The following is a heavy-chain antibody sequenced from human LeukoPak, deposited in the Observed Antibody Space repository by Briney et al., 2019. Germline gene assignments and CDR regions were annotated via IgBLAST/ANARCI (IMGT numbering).Heavy chain of an antibody. J-gene: IGHJ6*03. V-gene: IGHV4-59*12. CDR1: GGSISSYY. CDR3: TVCGSSSAFNHYYYMDV. Sequence: SETLSLTCTVSGGSISSYYWSWIRQPPGKGLEWMGYIYYSGSTNYNPSLKSRVTISVDTSKNQFSLQLSSVTAAGTAVYYCTVCGSSSAFNHYYYMDVWGKGTTVTVSS. CDR2: IYYSGST. D-gene: IGHD6-6*01.